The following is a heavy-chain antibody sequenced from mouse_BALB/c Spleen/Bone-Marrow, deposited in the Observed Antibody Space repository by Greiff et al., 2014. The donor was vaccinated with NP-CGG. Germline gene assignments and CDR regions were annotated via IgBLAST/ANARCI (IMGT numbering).Heavy chain of an antibody. Sequence: EVKLVESGGGLVQPGGSLRLSCATSGFTFTDYYMSWVRQPPGKAHEWLGFIRNKASGYTTDYSASVKGRFTISRDNSQSILYLXXXXLRXEDSATYYCAREYGYFDVWGAGTTVTVSS. V-gene: IGHV7-3*02. D-gene: IGHD1-1*02. CDR2: IRNKASGYTT. J-gene: IGHJ1*01. CDR1: GFTFTDYY. CDR3: AREYGYFDV.